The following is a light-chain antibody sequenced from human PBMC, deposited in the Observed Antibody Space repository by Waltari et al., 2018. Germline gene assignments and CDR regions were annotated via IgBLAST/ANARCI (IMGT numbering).Light chain of an antibody. CDR1: QTVETW. J-gene: IGKJ1*01. CDR2: KAS. V-gene: IGKV1-5*03. CDR3: QQYNFDPWT. Sequence: DIQMTQSPSTLSASPGDSVPLTSRASQTVETWPAWEPQKPGRTPKCPIHKASTLETGVPSRFRGSGSGTEYTLTINGLQVDDFATYYCQQYNFDPWTFGQGTRVEIK.